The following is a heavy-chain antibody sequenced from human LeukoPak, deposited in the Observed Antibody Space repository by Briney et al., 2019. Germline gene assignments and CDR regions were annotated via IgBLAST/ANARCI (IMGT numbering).Heavy chain of an antibody. CDR3: ARVGPGDYFYFDY. CDR1: GDSVSSNSAA. J-gene: IGHJ4*02. D-gene: IGHD4-17*01. Sequence: SQTLSLTCAISGDSVSSNSAAWHWIRQSPSRGLEWLGRTYYRSKWYNDYVVSVKSRITIDVDTSKNQFSLQLNSVTPEDTAVYYCARVGPGDYFYFDYWGQGTLVTVSS. V-gene: IGHV6-1*01. CDR2: TYYRSKWYN.